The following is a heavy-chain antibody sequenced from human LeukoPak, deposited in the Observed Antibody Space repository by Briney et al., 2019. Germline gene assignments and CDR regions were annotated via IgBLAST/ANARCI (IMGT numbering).Heavy chain of an antibody. J-gene: IGHJ5*02. Sequence: SQTLSLTCTVSGDSISSGDYYWSWIRQPPGKGLEWIGYIYYSGTTYYNPSLKSRVTISVDRSKNQFSLKLSSVTAADTAVYYCARGVVVPAATKHFDPWGQGTLVTVSS. CDR1: GDSISSGDYY. CDR3: ARGVVVPAATKHFDP. CDR2: IYYSGTT. D-gene: IGHD2-2*01. V-gene: IGHV4-30-4*01.